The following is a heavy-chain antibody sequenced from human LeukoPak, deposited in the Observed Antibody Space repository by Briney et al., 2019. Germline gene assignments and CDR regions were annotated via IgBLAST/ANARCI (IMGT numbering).Heavy chain of an antibody. Sequence: PGESLGLSCAASGFTFSSYWMSWVRQAPGKGLEWVANIKPDGSEKYYVDSVKGRFTISRDNAKNSLYLQMNSLRGEDTALYYCARHNPLWAHWGQGTLVTVSS. CDR2: IKPDGSEK. CDR3: ARHNPLWAH. CDR1: GFTFSSYW. J-gene: IGHJ4*02. D-gene: IGHD7-27*01. V-gene: IGHV3-7*04.